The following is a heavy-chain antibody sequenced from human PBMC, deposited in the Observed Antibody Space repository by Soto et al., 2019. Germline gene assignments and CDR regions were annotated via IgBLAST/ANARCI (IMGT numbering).Heavy chain of an antibody. Sequence: SETLSLTCTVSGGSVSSGSYYWSWIRQPPGKGLEWIGYIYCSGSTNYNPSLKSRVTISVDTSKNQFSLKLSSVTAADTAVYYCARVNDFWSGTGYYYGMDVWGQGTTVTVSS. CDR1: GGSVSSGSYY. V-gene: IGHV4-61*01. CDR3: ARVNDFWSGTGYYYGMDV. D-gene: IGHD3-3*01. CDR2: IYCSGST. J-gene: IGHJ6*02.